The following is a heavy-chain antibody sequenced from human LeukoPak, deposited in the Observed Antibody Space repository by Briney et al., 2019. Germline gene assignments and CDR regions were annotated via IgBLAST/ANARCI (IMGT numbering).Heavy chain of an antibody. Sequence: PGGSLRLSCAASGFTFSSYSMNWVRQAPGKGLEWVSSISSSSRSIYYTDSVKGRFTISRDNAKNSQYLQMNSLSVDDTAVYYCARSSAYAYGPWGQGIRVTVSS. CDR2: ISSSSRSI. CDR3: ARSSAYAYGP. J-gene: IGHJ5*02. CDR1: GFTFSSYS. V-gene: IGHV3-21*06. D-gene: IGHD5-18*01.